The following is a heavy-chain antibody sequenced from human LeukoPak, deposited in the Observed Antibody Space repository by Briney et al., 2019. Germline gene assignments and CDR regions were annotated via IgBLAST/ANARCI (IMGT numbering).Heavy chain of an antibody. V-gene: IGHV3-66*01. CDR2: IYSGDTT. D-gene: IGHD6-19*01. CDR1: GFTVSTNY. J-gene: IGHJ3*02. Sequence: PGGSLRLSCAASGFTVSTNYMSWVRQAPGKGLEWVSVIYSGDTTFYADSVRGKFTISRDNSKNTLYLQMNSLRAEDTAVYYCARGLVMAVAGTRDAFDMWGRGTMVTVSS. CDR3: ARGLVMAVAGTRDAFDM.